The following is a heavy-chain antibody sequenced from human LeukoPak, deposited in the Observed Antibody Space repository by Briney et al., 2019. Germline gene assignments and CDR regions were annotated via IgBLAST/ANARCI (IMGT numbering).Heavy chain of an antibody. D-gene: IGHD2-15*01. J-gene: IGHJ4*02. V-gene: IGHV4-31*03. CDR3: ARDLGGYCDY. CDR2: VYYSGST. Sequence: SETLSLTCTVSGGSISSGGYYWSWIRQHPGKGLEWIGYVYYSGSTYYNPSLKSRVTISVDTSKNQFSLKLSSVTAADTAVYYCARDLGGYCDYWGQGTLVTVSS. CDR1: GGSISSGGYY.